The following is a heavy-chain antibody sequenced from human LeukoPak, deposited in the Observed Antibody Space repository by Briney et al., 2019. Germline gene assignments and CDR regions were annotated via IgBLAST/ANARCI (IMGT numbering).Heavy chain of an antibody. Sequence: TGGSLRLSCAASGFNFSIYGMHWVRQAPGKGLEWVTFVRYDQSATVYADSVQGRFAISRDNSKNTVYLQVNSLRVEDTALYFCVKDQGECPGSRCYLRFLEYWGQGTLVIVSS. CDR3: VKDQGECPGSRCYLRFLEY. CDR1: GFNFSIYG. J-gene: IGHJ4*02. V-gene: IGHV3-30*02. D-gene: IGHD3-3*01. CDR2: VRYDQSAT.